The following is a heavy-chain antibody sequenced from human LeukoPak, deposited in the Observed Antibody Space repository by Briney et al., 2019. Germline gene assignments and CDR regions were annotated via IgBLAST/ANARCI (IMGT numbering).Heavy chain of an antibody. J-gene: IGHJ4*02. Sequence: GGSLRLSCAASGFIFSSYSMNWVRQAPGKGLEWVSYISSSSSTIYYADSVKGRFTISRDNSKNSLYLQMKSLRAEDTALYYCARRGYHDYSGFDYWGQGTLVTVSS. CDR3: ARRGYHDYSGFDY. D-gene: IGHD1-26*01. CDR2: ISSSSSTI. V-gene: IGHV3-48*04. CDR1: GFIFSSYS.